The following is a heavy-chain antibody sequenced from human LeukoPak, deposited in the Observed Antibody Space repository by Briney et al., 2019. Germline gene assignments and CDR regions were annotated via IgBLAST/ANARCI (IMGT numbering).Heavy chain of an antibody. V-gene: IGHV3-23*01. CDR3: AKDRCSNGIGCYYYYMEV. CDR1: GFTLSSYA. D-gene: IGHD2-8*01. J-gene: IGHJ6*03. CDR2: ISVSGNT. Sequence: GGSLRLSCAASGFTLSSYAMSWVRQGPGKGLEWVSAISVSGNTYHADSVKGRFTISRNSSKNTLYLQMNSQRAGDAAVYYCAKDRCSNGIGCYYYYMEVWGKGTTVTISS.